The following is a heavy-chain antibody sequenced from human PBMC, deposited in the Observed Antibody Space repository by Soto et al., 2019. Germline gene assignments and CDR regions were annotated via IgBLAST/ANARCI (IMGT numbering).Heavy chain of an antibody. V-gene: IGHV3-23*01. CDR3: AKDWYSSTWFAADF. CDR1: GFTFRNYA. J-gene: IGHJ4*02. Sequence: EVPLLESGGRLVQPGGALRLSCAASGFTFRNYAMSWVRLAPGKGLEWVSAISGTGGSTYYADSVKGRFTISRDNSGNTLYLQMDTLRAEDTALYYCAKDWYSSTWFAADFWGQGTLVNVSS. CDR2: ISGTGGST. D-gene: IGHD6-13*01.